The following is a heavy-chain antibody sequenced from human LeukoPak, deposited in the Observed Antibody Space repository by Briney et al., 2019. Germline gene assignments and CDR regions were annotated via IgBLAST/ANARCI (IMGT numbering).Heavy chain of an antibody. D-gene: IGHD4-17*01. J-gene: IGHJ6*02. CDR3: ASGGDYSYYYYGMDV. CDR1: GFTFSSYS. CDR2: IRFTGSYI. Sequence: PGGSLRLSCAASGFTFSSYSMNWVRQAPGRGLEWVSSIRFTGSYIYYADSVKGRFTISRDNAKNSLYLQMNSLRAEDTAVYYCASGGDYSYYYYGMDVWGQGTTVTVSS. V-gene: IGHV3-21*01.